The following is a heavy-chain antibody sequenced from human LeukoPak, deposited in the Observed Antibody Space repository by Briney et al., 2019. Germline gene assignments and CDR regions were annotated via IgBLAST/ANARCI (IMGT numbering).Heavy chain of an antibody. CDR2: IYYSGST. CDR3: ATSPRRALANWFDP. D-gene: IGHD3-3*02. Sequence: SETLSLTCTVSGGSISSYYWSWIRQPPGKGLKWIGYIYYSGSTNYNPSLKSRVTISVDTSKNQFPLKLSSVTAADTAVYYCATSPRRALANWFDPWGQGTLVTVSS. CDR1: GGSISSYY. V-gene: IGHV4-59*01. J-gene: IGHJ5*02.